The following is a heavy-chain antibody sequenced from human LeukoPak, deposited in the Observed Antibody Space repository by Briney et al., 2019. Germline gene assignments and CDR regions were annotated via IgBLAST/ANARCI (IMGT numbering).Heavy chain of an antibody. CDR2: ISGSGGST. D-gene: IGHD3-16*01. J-gene: IGHJ4*02. Sequence: GGSLRLSCAASGFTFSSYAMSWVRQVPGNGLEWVSAISGSGGSTYYADSVKGRFTISRDNSKNTLYLQMNSLRAEDTAVYYCEKDYAYFDYWGQGTLVTVSS. CDR1: GFTFSSYA. V-gene: IGHV3-23*01. CDR3: EKDYAYFDY.